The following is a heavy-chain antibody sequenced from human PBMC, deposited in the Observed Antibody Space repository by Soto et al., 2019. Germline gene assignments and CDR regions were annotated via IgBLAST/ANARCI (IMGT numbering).Heavy chain of an antibody. Sequence: QITLKESSPALVKPTQTLTLTCSFSGFSLSTSAVGVGWIRQPPGKALEWLALIYWDGDKRYSPSLKSRLTITKDTSKNQVVLTMTNMDPVDTATYFCVHSRGSPQYYYYYNLDVWGQGTTVTVSS. J-gene: IGHJ6*02. D-gene: IGHD1-26*01. CDR1: GFSLSTSAVG. V-gene: IGHV2-5*02. CDR2: IYWDGDK. CDR3: VHSRGSPQYYYYYNLDV.